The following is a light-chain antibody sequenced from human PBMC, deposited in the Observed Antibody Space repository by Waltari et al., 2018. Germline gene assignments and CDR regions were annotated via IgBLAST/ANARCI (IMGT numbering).Light chain of an antibody. Sequence: SYELPQPPPASAPPGQTARRPCSGAALPQHYAYWYQQKSGQVPVLVLYEDEKRPSGIPERFSGSSSGTMATLTISGAQVEDEADYYCYSVDNSGTPVFGGGTKLTVL. V-gene: IGLV3-10*01. CDR1: ALPQHY. J-gene: IGLJ2*01. CDR2: EDE. CDR3: YSVDNSGTPV.